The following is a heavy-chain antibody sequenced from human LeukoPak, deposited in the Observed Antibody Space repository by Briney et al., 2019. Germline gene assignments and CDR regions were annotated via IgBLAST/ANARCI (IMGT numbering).Heavy chain of an antibody. CDR1: GGSMSNYY. CDR2: IFPSGIT. Sequence: SETLSLTCTVSGGSMSNYYWSWIRQPAGKELELIGRIFPSGITNYNPSLISRVTMSLDTSKNQSSLKLNSVTAADTAVYYCARGSLGPDYWGQGTLVTVSS. V-gene: IGHV4-4*07. D-gene: IGHD3-10*01. CDR3: ARGSLGPDY. J-gene: IGHJ4*02.